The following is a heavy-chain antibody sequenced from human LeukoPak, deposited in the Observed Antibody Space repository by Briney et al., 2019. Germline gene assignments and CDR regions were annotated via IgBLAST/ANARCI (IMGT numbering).Heavy chain of an antibody. Sequence: SSETLSLPCAVYGGAFSGYYLRWIRQPPGKGLEGIGEINHSGSTNYNPSLKSRVTISVDTSKNQFSLKLSSVTAADTAVYYCASGGYSSGWYGSGSYWGQGTLVTVPS. V-gene: IGHV4-34*01. D-gene: IGHD6-19*01. CDR1: GGAFSGYY. CDR3: ASGGYSSGWYGSGSY. J-gene: IGHJ4*02. CDR2: INHSGST.